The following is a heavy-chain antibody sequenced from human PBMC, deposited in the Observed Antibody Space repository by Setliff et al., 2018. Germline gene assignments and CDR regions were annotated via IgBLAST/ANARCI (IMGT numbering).Heavy chain of an antibody. CDR2: ISAGNGNT. CDR3: ARGPGTSNYGFTPYYFDS. V-gene: IGHV1-3*03. D-gene: IGHD3-10*01. J-gene: IGHJ4*02. Sequence: GASVKVSCKASGYTFTTYAIHWVRQAPGQRLEWMGWISAGNGNTKYSQEFQARLTITRDTSATTGYMELCSLRSEDMAVYYCARGPGTSNYGFTPYYFDSWGQGTLVTVSS. CDR1: GYTFTTYA.